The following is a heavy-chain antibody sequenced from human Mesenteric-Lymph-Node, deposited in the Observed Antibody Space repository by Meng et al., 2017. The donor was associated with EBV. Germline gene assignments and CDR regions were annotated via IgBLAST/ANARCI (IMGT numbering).Heavy chain of an antibody. CDR1: AFSRSTSGVG. J-gene: IGHJ4*02. D-gene: IGHD1-26*01. Sequence: ITLKESGPTPVKPTQTLTLTCTFSAFSRSTSGVGVGWIRQSPGKPLEWLALIYWDDDTHHSPSLKTNLTITKDTSKNQVVLSMTNMDPVDTGTYFCAHSDVGIIPFDSWGQGTLVTVSS. V-gene: IGHV2-5*02. CDR2: IYWDDDT. CDR3: AHSDVGIIPFDS.